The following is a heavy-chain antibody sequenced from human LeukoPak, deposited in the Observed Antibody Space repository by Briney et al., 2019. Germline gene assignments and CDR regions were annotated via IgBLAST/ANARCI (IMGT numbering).Heavy chain of an antibody. V-gene: IGHV3-48*03. CDR2: ISSSGSTI. J-gene: IGHJ4*02. CDR1: GFTFSSYE. CDR3: AKAPVTSCRGAFCYPFDY. Sequence: GGSLRLSCAASGFTFSSYEMNWVRQAPGKGLEWVSYISSSGSTIYYADSVKGRFTISRDNAKNSLWLQMNSLRAEDTAMYYCAKAPVTSCRGAFCYPFDYWGQGTLVTVSS. D-gene: IGHD2-15*01.